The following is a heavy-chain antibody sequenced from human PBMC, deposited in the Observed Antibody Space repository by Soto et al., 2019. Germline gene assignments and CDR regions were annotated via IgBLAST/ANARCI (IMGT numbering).Heavy chain of an antibody. Sequence: GGSLRLSCAASGFTFSSYWMSWVRQAPGKGLEWVANIKQDGSEKYYVDSVKGRFTISRDNAKNSLYLQMNSLRAEDTAVYYCARDPYDFWSGYYSPLNVYWGQGTLVTVS. V-gene: IGHV3-7*03. CDR1: GFTFSSYW. CDR2: IKQDGSEK. CDR3: ARDPYDFWSGYYSPLNVY. D-gene: IGHD3-3*01. J-gene: IGHJ4*02.